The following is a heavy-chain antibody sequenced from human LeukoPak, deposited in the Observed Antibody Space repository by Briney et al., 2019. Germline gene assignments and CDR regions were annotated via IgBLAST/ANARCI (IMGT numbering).Heavy chain of an antibody. CDR2: ISWDGGST. D-gene: IGHD5-18*01. V-gene: IGHV3-43D*03. CDR1: GFTFDDYA. Sequence: GGSLRLSCAASGFTFDDYAMHWVRQAPGKGLEWVFLISWDGGSTYYADSVKGRFTISRDNSKNSLYLQMNSLRAEDTAVYYCARDPTGSLNNSYMADWGQGTLVTVSS. J-gene: IGHJ4*02. CDR3: ARDPTGSLNNSYMAD.